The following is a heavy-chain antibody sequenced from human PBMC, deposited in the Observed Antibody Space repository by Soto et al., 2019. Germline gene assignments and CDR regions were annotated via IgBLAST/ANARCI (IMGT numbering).Heavy chain of an antibody. V-gene: IGHV4-61*01. J-gene: IGHJ4*02. Sequence: SETLSLTCTVSGGSVSSTTYYWSWIRQPPGKGLEWIGYVYDSGRTKYNPSLRGRVTISVDRSKNQFSLKLNSVTAADTAVYYCARDPFWRGDRYFDNWGQGTLVTVSS. CDR3: ARDPFWRGDRYFDN. CDR1: GGSVSSTTYY. CDR2: VYDSGRT. D-gene: IGHD3-3*01.